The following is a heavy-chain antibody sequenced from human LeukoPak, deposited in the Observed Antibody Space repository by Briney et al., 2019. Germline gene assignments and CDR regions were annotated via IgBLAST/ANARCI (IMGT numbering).Heavy chain of an antibody. J-gene: IGHJ4*02. CDR2: IYYSGST. D-gene: IGHD4-17*01. CDR3: ARVDGDYEIDY. CDR1: GGSISSYY. Sequence: PSETLSLTGTVSGGSISSYYWSWIRQPPGKGLEWIGYIYYSGSTNYNPSLKSRVTISVDTSKNQFSLKLSSVTAADTAVYYCARVDGDYEIDYWGQGTLVTVSS. V-gene: IGHV4-59*01.